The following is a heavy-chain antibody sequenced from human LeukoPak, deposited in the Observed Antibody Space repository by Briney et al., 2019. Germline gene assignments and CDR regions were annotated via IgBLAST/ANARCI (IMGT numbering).Heavy chain of an antibody. D-gene: IGHD2-2*02. CDR3: AAIYCSSTSCYTGIGSRRWSGFDY. CDR1: GGSFSGYY. Sequence: SETLSLTCAVYGGSFSGYYWSWIRQPPGKGLEWIGEINHSGSTNYNPSLKSRVTISVDTSKNQFSLKLSSVTAAGTAVYYCAAIYCSSTSCYTGIGSRRWSGFDYWGQGTLVTVSS. V-gene: IGHV4-34*01. J-gene: IGHJ4*02. CDR2: INHSGST.